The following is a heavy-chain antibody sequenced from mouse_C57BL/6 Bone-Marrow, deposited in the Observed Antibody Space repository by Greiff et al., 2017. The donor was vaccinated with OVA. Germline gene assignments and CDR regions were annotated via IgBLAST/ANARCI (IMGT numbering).Heavy chain of an antibody. D-gene: IGHD2-1*01. J-gene: IGHJ4*01. CDR1: GYTFTSYW. V-gene: IGHV1-55*01. CDR2: IYPGSGST. CDR3: ARVYGNYVRAMDY. Sequence: QVQLQQPGAELVKPGASVKMSCKASGYTFTSYWITWVKQRPGQGLEWIGDIYPGSGSTNYNEKFKSKATLTVDTSSSTAYMQLSSLTSEDSAVYYCARVYGNYVRAMDYWGQGTSVTVSS.